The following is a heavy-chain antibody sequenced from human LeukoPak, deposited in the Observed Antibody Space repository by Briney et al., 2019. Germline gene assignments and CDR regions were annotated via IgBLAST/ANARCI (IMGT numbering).Heavy chain of an antibody. D-gene: IGHD3-10*01. J-gene: IGHJ4*02. Sequence: PSETLSLTSSVSGASIDSHYWSWIRQSPGKGLEWIGYVFNGGSTNYNPSLNSRVTMSLDTSRAQFSLRLSSVTAADTAIYYCASRPADTTWYGVFDYWSQGTLVTVSS. CDR1: GASIDSHY. CDR2: VFNGGST. CDR3: ASRPADTTWYGVFDY. V-gene: IGHV4-59*11.